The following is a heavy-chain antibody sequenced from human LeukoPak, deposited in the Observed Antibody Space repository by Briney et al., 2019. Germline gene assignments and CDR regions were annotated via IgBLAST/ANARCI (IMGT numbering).Heavy chain of an antibody. CDR2: ISDSGDYT. Sequence: GGSLRLSCAGSGFTFSSYAMSWVRQAPGQGLEWVSVISDSGDYTSYADSVRGRFTISRDNSRNTLYLQMISLRPEDTAVYYCAKDTSIGKYCTNGVCSPFDYWGEGTLVTVSS. V-gene: IGHV3-23*01. CDR3: AKDTSIGKYCTNGVCSPFDY. CDR1: GFTFSSYA. J-gene: IGHJ4*02. D-gene: IGHD2-8*01.